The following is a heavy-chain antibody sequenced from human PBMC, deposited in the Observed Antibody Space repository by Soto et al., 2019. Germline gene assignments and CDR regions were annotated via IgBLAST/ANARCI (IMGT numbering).Heavy chain of an antibody. V-gene: IGHV3-23*01. CDR2: ISGAGAAT. J-gene: IGHJ4*02. D-gene: IGHD3-10*01. CDR1: GFTFSSYA. CDR3: IRSYGSGLVD. Sequence: GGSLRLSCAASGFTFSSYAMSWVRQAPGKGLEWVSGISGAGAATYHADSVKGRFTISRDNSKNTLYLQMNSLSGEDTAVYYCIRSYGSGLVDWGQGTLVTVSS.